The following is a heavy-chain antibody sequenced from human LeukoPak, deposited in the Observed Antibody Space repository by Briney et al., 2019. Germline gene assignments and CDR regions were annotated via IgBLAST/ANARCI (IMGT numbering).Heavy chain of an antibody. V-gene: IGHV4-30-4*01. CDR1: GGSISSGDYY. CDR2: IFDSGRT. CDR3: ARDKGSGGLDY. J-gene: IGHJ4*02. D-gene: IGHD4-23*01. Sequence: SETLSLTCTVSGGSISSGDYYWNWIRQSPGKGLEWIGYIFDSGRTYYNPSLQSRVSISVDMSKDQFFLTLSSVTAADTAVYYCARDKGSGGLDYWGQGTLVTVSS.